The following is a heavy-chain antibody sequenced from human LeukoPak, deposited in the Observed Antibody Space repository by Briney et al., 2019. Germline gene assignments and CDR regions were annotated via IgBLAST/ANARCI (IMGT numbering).Heavy chain of an antibody. CDR3: ARAFTWLVRGALDY. V-gene: IGHV1-2*02. Sequence: ASVTVSCKASGYTFTGYYMHWVRQAPGQGLEWMGWINPNSGGTNYAQKFQGRVTMTRDTSISTAYMELSRLRSDDTAVYYCARAFTWLVRGALDYWGQGTLVTVSS. CDR2: INPNSGGT. J-gene: IGHJ4*02. D-gene: IGHD6-19*01. CDR1: GYTFTGYY.